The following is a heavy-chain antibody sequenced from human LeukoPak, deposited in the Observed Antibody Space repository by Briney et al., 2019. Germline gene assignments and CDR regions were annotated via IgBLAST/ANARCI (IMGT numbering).Heavy chain of an antibody. CDR3: GRDVRY. V-gene: IGHV3-53*01. Sequence: GGSLRLSCAASGFSVSSTYMSWVRRAPGKGLEWVTVIYSTGSTYNADSVKGRFTISRDSSKNTVYLQMNSLRADDTAVYYCGRDVRYWGQGTLVTVSS. CDR1: GFSVSSTY. J-gene: IGHJ4*02. CDR2: IYSTGST.